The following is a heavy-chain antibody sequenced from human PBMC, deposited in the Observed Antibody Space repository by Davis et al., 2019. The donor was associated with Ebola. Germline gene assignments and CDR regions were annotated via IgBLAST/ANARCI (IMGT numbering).Heavy chain of an antibody. Sequence: PGGSLRLSCAASGFTFDDYAMHWVRQAPGKGLEWVSAISGSGGSTYYADSVKGRFTISRDNSKNTLYLQMNSLRAEDTAVYYCARSRALDYWGQGTLVTVSS. J-gene: IGHJ4*02. V-gene: IGHV3-23*01. CDR3: ARSRALDY. CDR2: ISGSGGST. CDR1: GFTFDDYA.